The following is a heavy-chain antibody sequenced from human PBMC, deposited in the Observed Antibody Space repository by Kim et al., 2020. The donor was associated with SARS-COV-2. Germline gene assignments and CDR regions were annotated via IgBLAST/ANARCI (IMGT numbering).Heavy chain of an antibody. CDR1: GYTFTSYA. Sequence: ASVKVSCKASGYTFTSYAMNWVRQAPGQGLEWMGWINTNTGNPTYAQGFTGRFVFSLDTSVSTAYLQISSLKAEDTAVYYCARVDGVYNWNAAGIFDYWGQGTLVTVSS. D-gene: IGHD1-20*01. J-gene: IGHJ4*02. CDR3: ARVDGVYNWNAAGIFDY. CDR2: INTNTGNP. V-gene: IGHV7-4-1*02.